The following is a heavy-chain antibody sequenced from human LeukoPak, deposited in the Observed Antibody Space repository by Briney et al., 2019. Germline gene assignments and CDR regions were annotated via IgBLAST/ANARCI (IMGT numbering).Heavy chain of an antibody. CDR2: LSGNSAEV. CDR3: ARGGSGWFGRTDY. Sequence: GGSLRLSCAASGFTFSSYSMTWVRQAPGTGLQWISTLSGNSAEVFYAESVKSRFTISRDNSMNTLYLEMNNLRADDTALYYCARGGSGWFGRTDYWGQGTLVTVSS. J-gene: IGHJ4*02. V-gene: IGHV3-23*01. CDR1: GFTFSSYS. D-gene: IGHD6-19*01.